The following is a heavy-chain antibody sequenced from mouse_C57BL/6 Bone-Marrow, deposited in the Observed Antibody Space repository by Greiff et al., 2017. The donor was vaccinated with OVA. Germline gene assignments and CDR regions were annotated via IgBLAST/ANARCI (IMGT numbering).Heavy chain of an antibody. CDR3: ARGVTTVVASDY. CDR2: ISSGSSTI. CDR1: GFTFSDYG. Sequence: EVHLVESGGGLVKPGGSLTLSCAASGFTFSDYGMHWVRQAPEKGLEWVAYISSGSSTIYYADTVKGRFTISRDNAKNTLFLQMTSLRSEDTAMYYCARGVTTVVASDYWGQGTTLTVSS. V-gene: IGHV5-17*01. D-gene: IGHD1-1*01. J-gene: IGHJ2*01.